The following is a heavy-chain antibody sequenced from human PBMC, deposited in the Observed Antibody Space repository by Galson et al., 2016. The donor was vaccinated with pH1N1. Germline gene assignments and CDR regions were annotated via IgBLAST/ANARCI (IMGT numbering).Heavy chain of an antibody. V-gene: IGHV3-30*04. J-gene: IGHJ6*03. CDR1: GFTFSSFA. D-gene: IGHD6-19*01. CDR2: ISYEGSNK. Sequence: SLRLSCAASGFTFSSFAMYWVRQAPGKGLEWVAVISYEGSNKFYAASVQGRFTISRDNSKNTLYLQMNSLRGEDAAIYYCARVGRQWLAGDYYYTDVWGKGTTVAVSS. CDR3: ARVGRQWLAGDYYYTDV.